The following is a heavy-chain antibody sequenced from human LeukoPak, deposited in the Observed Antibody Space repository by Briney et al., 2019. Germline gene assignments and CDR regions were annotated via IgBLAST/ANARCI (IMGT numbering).Heavy chain of an antibody. V-gene: IGHV3-73*01. J-gene: IGHJ3*02. CDR1: GFTFSGSA. CDR2: IRSKANSYAT. CDR3: TRQNGAAAFDI. D-gene: IGHD4-17*01. Sequence: GGSLRLSCAASGFTFSGSAMHWVRQASGKGLEWVGRIRSKANSYATAYAASVKGRFTISRDDSKNTAYLQMNSLKTEDTAVYYCTRQNGAAAFDIWGQGTMVTVSS.